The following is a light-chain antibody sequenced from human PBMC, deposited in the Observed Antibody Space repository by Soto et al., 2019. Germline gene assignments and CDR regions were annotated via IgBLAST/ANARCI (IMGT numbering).Light chain of an antibody. CDR3: QQADSFPFT. CDR1: QRISTW. V-gene: IGKV1-12*02. J-gene: IGKJ3*01. CDR2: GAS. Sequence: DIQMIQSPSSVSASVGDRVTITCRASQRISTWLAWYQQKPGKGPKLLIYGASNLQSGVPSRFSGSGSGTDFTLTISSLQPEDFATYYCQQADSFPFTFGPGTRVDF.